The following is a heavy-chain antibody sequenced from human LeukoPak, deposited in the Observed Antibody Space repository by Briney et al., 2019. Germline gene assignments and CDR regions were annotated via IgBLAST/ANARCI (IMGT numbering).Heavy chain of an antibody. CDR1: GFTFSSYD. Sequence: PGGSLRLSCAASGFTFSSYDMSWVRQAPGKGLEWVSAISGSGGSTYYADSVKGRFTISRDNSKNTLYLQMDSLRAEDTAVYYCAKDQLDLPYFYYFGMDVWGQGTTVTVSS. CDR2: ISGSGGST. V-gene: IGHV3-23*01. J-gene: IGHJ6*02. D-gene: IGHD6-13*01. CDR3: AKDQLDLPYFYYFGMDV.